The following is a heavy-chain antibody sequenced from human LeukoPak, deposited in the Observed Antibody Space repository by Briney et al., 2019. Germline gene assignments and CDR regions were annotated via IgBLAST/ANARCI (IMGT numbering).Heavy chain of an antibody. CDR1: GFTFRSYS. Sequence: GGSLTLSCAASGFTFRSYSMNWVRQAPGKGVEWVSHITASGTAMFYADSVKGRFTISRDNAKNSLYLQMNSLRDEDTAVYYCAGSGSYRFDYWGQGTLVTVSS. D-gene: IGHD1-26*01. J-gene: IGHJ4*02. V-gene: IGHV3-48*02. CDR2: ITASGTAM. CDR3: AGSGSYRFDY.